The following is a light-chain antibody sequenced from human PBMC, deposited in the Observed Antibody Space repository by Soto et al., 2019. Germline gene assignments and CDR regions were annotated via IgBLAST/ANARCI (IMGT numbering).Light chain of an antibody. J-gene: IGKJ3*01. CDR3: RHSNDWPPAFT. V-gene: IGKV3-15*01. CDR2: GAS. CDR1: QSLSRN. Sequence: EILMKQSPATLSVSPGESATLSCRASQSLSRNLAWYQQKPGQPPRLLIYGASTRASGVPARVSGSGTGTEFTLTISILQSEDFALYYCRHSNDWPPAFTFGPGTKVDL.